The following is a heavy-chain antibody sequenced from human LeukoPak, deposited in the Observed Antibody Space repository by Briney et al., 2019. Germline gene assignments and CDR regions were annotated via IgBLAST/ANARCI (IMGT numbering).Heavy chain of an antibody. D-gene: IGHD1-1*01. CDR1: GYTFTSYD. CDR2: MNPNSGNT. Sequence: ASVKVSCKASGYTFTSYDINWVRQATGQGLEGMGWMNPNSGNTGYAQKFQGRVTITRNTSISTAYMELSSLRSEDTAVYYCARGGYYYYYYYMDVWGKGTTVTVSS. CDR3: ARGGYYYYYYYMDV. V-gene: IGHV1-8*03. J-gene: IGHJ6*03.